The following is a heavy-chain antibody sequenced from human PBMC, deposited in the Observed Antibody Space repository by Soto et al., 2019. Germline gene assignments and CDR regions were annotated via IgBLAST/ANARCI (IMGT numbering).Heavy chain of an antibody. CDR2: IYYSGST. D-gene: IGHD4-17*01. J-gene: IGHJ4*02. CDR1: GGSISSGGYY. V-gene: IGHV4-31*03. Sequence: SETLSLTCTVSGGSISSGGYYWSWIRQHPGKGLEWIGYIYYSGSTYYNPSLKSRVTISVDTSKNQFSLKLSSVTAADTAVYYCARSSDYGDNFELIPFDYWGQGTLVTVSS. CDR3: ARSSDYGDNFELIPFDY.